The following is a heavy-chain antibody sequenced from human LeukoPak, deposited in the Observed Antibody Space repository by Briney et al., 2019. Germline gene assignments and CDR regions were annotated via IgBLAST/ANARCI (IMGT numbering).Heavy chain of an antibody. D-gene: IGHD5-18*01. V-gene: IGHV1-69*13. CDR1: GGTFSSYA. Sequence: SVNVSCKASGGTFSSYAISWVRQAPGQGLEWMGGIIPIFGTANYAQKFQGRVTITADESTSTAYMELSSLRSEDTAVYYCARVIVQDVDTAGDFDLWGRGTLVTVSS. CDR2: IIPIFGTA. CDR3: ARVIVQDVDTAGDFDL. J-gene: IGHJ2*01.